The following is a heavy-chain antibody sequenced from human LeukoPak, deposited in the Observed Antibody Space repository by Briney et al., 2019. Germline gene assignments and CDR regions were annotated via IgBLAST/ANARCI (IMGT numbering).Heavy chain of an antibody. J-gene: IGHJ3*02. CDR1: GFLFSSYS. Sequence: GGSLRLSCAASGFLFSSYSMNWVRQAPGKGLEWVSSISSSSSYIYYADSVKGRFTISRDNAKNSLYLQMNSLRAEDTAVYYCARLSPDDAFDIWGQGTMVTVSS. CDR3: ARLSPDDAFDI. V-gene: IGHV3-21*01. CDR2: ISSSSSYI.